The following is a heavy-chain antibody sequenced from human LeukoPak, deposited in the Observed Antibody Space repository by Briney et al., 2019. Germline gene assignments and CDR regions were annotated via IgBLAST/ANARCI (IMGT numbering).Heavy chain of an antibody. D-gene: IGHD6-13*01. V-gene: IGHV3-23*01. J-gene: IGHJ4*02. CDR1: GFTFSSYA. CDR3: SKGQGEGSSWQALDS. CDR2: ISGSGGST. Sequence: QPGGSLRLSCVVSGFTFSSYAMNWVRQAPGKGVEWVSAISGSGGSTYYADSVKGRFTISRDNSKNTLYLQMNSLRAEDTAIYYCSKGQGEGSSWQALDSWGQGTLVTVSS.